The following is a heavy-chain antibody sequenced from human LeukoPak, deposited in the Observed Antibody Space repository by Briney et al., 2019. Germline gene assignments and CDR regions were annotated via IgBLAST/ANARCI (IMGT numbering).Heavy chain of an antibody. CDR1: GFTFSTYS. V-gene: IGHV3-48*01. J-gene: IGHJ4*02. CDR3: ARGGSTVTNSVGY. D-gene: IGHD4-17*01. Sequence: GGSLRLSCAASGFTFSTYSMNWVRQAPGKGLEWVSYISSSSSTIYYADSVKGRFTISRDNAKNSLYLQMNSLRAEDTAVYYCARGGSTVTNSVGYWGQGTLVTVSS. CDR2: ISSSSSTI.